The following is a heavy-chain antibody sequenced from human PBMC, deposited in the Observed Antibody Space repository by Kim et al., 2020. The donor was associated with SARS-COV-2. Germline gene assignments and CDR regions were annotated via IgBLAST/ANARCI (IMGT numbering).Heavy chain of an antibody. D-gene: IGHD6-13*01. Sequence: ASVKVSCKASRYTFTSYAMHWVRQAPGQRLEWMGWINAGNGNTKYPQKFQGRVTITRDTSASTAYMELSSLRSEDTAVYYCARVEQQVGKYYYGMDVWGQGTTVTVSS. CDR3: ARVEQQVGKYYYGMDV. CDR1: RYTFTSYA. V-gene: IGHV1-3*01. CDR2: INAGNGNT. J-gene: IGHJ6*02.